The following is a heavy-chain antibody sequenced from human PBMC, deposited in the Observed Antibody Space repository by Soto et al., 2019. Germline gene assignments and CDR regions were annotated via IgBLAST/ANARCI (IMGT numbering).Heavy chain of an antibody. CDR1: GYTFTGYY. Sequence: ASVKVSCKASGYTFTGYYMHWVRQAPGQGLEWMGWINPNSGGTNYAQKFQGWVTMTRDTSISTAYMELSRLRSDDTAVYYCARGRDIVVVPAAIPWFDPWGQGTLATVSS. CDR2: INPNSGGT. V-gene: IGHV1-2*04. D-gene: IGHD2-2*01. CDR3: ARGRDIVVVPAAIPWFDP. J-gene: IGHJ5*02.